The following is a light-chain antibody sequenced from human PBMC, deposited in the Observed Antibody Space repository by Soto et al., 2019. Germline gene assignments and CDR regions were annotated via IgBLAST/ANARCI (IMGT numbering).Light chain of an antibody. J-gene: IGKJ1*01. CDR3: QQYYSTWT. Sequence: DIVMTQSPDSLAVSLGERATINCKSSQSVLYSSNNKNYLAWYQQKPGQPPKLLIYWASTRESGVPDRFSGSGSGTDFTLTISSLQAEEVAVYYCQQYYSTWTFGQGNKVEI. CDR1: QSVLYSSNNKNY. V-gene: IGKV4-1*01. CDR2: WAS.